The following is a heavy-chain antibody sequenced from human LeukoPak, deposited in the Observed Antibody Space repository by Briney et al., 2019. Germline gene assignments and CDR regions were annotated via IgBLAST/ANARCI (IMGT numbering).Heavy chain of an antibody. V-gene: IGHV1-69*04. Sequence: ASVKVSCKASGGTFSSYAISWVRQAPGQGLEWMGRIIPILGIANYAQKFQGRVTITADKSPNTAYMELSSLRSENTPVYYPARDITMVRGSDYWGQGTLVTVSS. CDR2: IIPILGIA. J-gene: IGHJ4*02. CDR1: GGTFSSYA. CDR3: ARDITMVRGSDY. D-gene: IGHD3-10*01.